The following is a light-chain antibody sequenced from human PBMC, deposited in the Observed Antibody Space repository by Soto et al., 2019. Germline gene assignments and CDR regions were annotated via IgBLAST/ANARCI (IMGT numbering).Light chain of an antibody. V-gene: IGKV3-15*01. CDR2: GAS. Sequence: EIVMTQSPATLSVSPGERATLSCRASQSVSSNLAWYQQKPGQAPRLLIYGASTRATGIPARFSGSGSGTEFTLTISSLQPDDFATYYCQQYGRFLTFGQGTKVDIK. CDR3: QQYGRFLT. J-gene: IGKJ2*01. CDR1: QSVSSN.